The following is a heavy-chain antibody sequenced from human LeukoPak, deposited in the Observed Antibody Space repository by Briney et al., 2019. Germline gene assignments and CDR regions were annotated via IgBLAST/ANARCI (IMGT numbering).Heavy chain of an antibody. CDR3: VRGVGVSRFNYLDS. CDR2: IWYDASNK. CDR1: GFTFSSFG. J-gene: IGHJ4*02. Sequence: GGSLTLSCAASGFTFSSFGMHWARQAPGKGLEWVAVIWYDASNKYYADSVKGQSTISRDNSKNTLYLQMNTLRDDDTAVYYCVRGVGVSRFNYLDSWGQGTLVIVSS. D-gene: IGHD6-13*01. V-gene: IGHV3-33*01.